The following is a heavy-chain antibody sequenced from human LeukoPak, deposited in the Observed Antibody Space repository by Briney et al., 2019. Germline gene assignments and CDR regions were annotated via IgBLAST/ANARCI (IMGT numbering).Heavy chain of an antibody. CDR1: GGSISSYY. V-gene: IGHV4-59*01. CDR3: ARSHSVWTSFDY. J-gene: IGHJ4*02. D-gene: IGHD3/OR15-3a*01. Sequence: SETLSLTCTDSGGSISSYYWSWLRQPPGKGLEWIGYIYYSGSTNYNPSLKSRVTISVDTSKNQFSLKLSSVTAADTAVYYCARSHSVWTSFDYWGQGTLVTVSS. CDR2: IYYSGST.